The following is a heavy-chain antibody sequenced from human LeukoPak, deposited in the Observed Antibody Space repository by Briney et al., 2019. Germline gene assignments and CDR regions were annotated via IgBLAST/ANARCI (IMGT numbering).Heavy chain of an antibody. CDR1: GYTFSSYS. J-gene: IGHJ4*02. Sequence: GSLRISCAASGYTFSSYSINWVRQAPGKGLEWVSSISVRSNYIYYADSVRGRFSISRDDARDSLYLQMNSLRAEDTAVYYCVRLRRNSDTSGFYYYYDYWAQGTLVTVSS. CDR2: ISVRSNYI. D-gene: IGHD3-22*01. V-gene: IGHV3-21*01. CDR3: VRLRRNSDTSGFYYYYDY.